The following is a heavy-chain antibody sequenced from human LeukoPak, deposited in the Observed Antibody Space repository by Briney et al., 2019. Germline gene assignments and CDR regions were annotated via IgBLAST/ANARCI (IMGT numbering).Heavy chain of an antibody. CDR1: GGSISSGGYS. V-gene: IGHV4-30-2*01. CDR3: ARGYDSSGYYRYNWFDP. Sequence: PSETLSLTCAVSGGSISSGGYSWSWIRQPPGKGLEWIGYIYHSGSTYYNPSLQSRVTISVDRSKNQFSLKLSSVTAADTAVYYCARGYDSSGYYRYNWFDPWGQGTLVTVSS. J-gene: IGHJ5*02. D-gene: IGHD3-22*01. CDR2: IYHSGST.